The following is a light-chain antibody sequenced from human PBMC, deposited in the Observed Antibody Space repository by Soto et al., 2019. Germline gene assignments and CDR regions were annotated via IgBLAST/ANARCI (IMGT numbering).Light chain of an antibody. V-gene: IGKV1-39*01. CDR2: GDF. J-gene: IGKJ1*01. Sequence: DIQMNNRPSPLPESLGERVAVSCRASQYIGDFLNWYQQTPGKHTKILIFGDFNLHIGVQSRFSGSGSGTEFTLTIRNLLREDFATYYCKPSYFILGTLGRGTKVDLK. CDR1: QYIGDF. CDR3: KPSYFILGT.